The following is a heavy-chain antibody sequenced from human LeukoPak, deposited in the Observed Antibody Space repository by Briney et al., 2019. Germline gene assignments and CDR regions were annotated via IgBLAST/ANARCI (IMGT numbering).Heavy chain of an antibody. Sequence: GRSLRLSCAASGFTFSSYGMHWVRQAPGKGLEWVAVIWYDGSNKYYADSVKGRFTISRDNSKNTLYLRMNSLRADDTAVYYCAKEGAGGGGYFDDWGQGTLVTVSS. CDR1: GFTFSSYG. CDR3: AKEGAGGGGYFDD. D-gene: IGHD3-16*01. CDR2: IWYDGSNK. V-gene: IGHV3-33*06. J-gene: IGHJ4*02.